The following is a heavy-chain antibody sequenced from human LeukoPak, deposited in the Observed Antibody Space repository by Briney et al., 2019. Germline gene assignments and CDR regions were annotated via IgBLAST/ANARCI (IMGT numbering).Heavy chain of an antibody. Sequence: ASVTVSCKAPGYTFTTYGISWVRQAPGQGLEWMGWISTYNGNTEYAQNLQGTVTMTTDTSTSTAYMELRSLRSDDTAVYYCARGTYYDYWGQGTLVTVSS. D-gene: IGHD1-26*01. J-gene: IGHJ4*02. CDR1: GYTFTTYG. CDR2: ISTYNGNT. CDR3: ARGTYYDY. V-gene: IGHV1-18*01.